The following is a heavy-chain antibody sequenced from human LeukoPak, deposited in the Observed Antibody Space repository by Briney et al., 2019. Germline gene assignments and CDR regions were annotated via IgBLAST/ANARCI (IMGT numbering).Heavy chain of an antibody. Sequence: SETLSLTCTVSGGSISSYYWSWIRQPAGKGLKWIGRIYTSGSTNYNPSLKSRVTMSVDTSKNQFSLKLSSVTAADTAVYYCARGGGVGKGIYYFDYWGQGTLVTVSS. CDR3: ARGGGVGKGIYYFDY. V-gene: IGHV4-4*07. D-gene: IGHD6-13*01. CDR1: GGSISSYY. J-gene: IGHJ4*02. CDR2: IYTSGST.